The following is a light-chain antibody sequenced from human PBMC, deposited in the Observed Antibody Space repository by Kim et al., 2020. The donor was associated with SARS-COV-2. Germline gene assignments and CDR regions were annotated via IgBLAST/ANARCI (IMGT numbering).Light chain of an antibody. CDR1: SSDVGGDNY. J-gene: IGLJ1*01. CDR3: CSYAGSYSYV. V-gene: IGLV2-11*01. Sequence: GQSVNISGSGTSSDVGGDNYVSCYQQHPGKAPELMIYDVSTRPSGVPDRFSGSKSGNTASLTISGLQAEDEADYYCCSYAGSYSYVFGTGTKVTVL. CDR2: DVS.